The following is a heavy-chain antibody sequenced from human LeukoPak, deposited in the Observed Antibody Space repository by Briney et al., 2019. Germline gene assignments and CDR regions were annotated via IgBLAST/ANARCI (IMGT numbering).Heavy chain of an antibody. CDR3: ARRVLGYCRGGSCYGLSYYMDV. Sequence: SETLSLTCTVSGGSISSYYWSWIRQPAGKGLEWIGRIYPSGSTNYNPSLKSRVAISADTSMNQFSLKLSSVTAADTAVYFCARRVLGYCRGGSCYGLSYYMDVWGEGTTVIVSS. D-gene: IGHD2-15*01. V-gene: IGHV4-4*07. CDR1: GGSISSYY. CDR2: IYPSGST. J-gene: IGHJ6*03.